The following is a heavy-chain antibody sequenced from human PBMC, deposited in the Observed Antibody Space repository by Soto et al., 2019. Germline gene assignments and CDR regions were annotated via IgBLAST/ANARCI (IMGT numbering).Heavy chain of an antibody. J-gene: IGHJ6*02. CDR1: GFTFSSYE. V-gene: IGHV3-48*03. CDR3: ARDRWDFSYYGMDV. D-gene: IGHD1-26*01. Sequence: EVQLVESGGGLVQPGGSLRLSCAASGFTFSSYEMHWVRQAPGKGLEWVSYISSSGSTIYYADSVKGRFTISRDNAKNSLYRQMNSLRAEDTAVYYCARDRWDFSYYGMDVWGQGSTVTVSS. CDR2: ISSSGSTI.